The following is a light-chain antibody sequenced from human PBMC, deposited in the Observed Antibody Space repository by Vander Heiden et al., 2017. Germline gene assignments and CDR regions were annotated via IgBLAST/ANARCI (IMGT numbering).Light chain of an antibody. CDR3: MQRIEFPYT. CDR1: QSLLERNDGNTY. Sequence: IVMTQIPLSLPVTPGEPASISCRSSQSLLERNDGNTYLDWYLQKPGQSPHLLIYTLSYRASGVTKRFSGNGSDTDFTLRISRVEAGDVGVYYCMQRIEFPYTFGQGTKVEIK. V-gene: IGKV2-40*01. J-gene: IGKJ2*01. CDR2: TLS.